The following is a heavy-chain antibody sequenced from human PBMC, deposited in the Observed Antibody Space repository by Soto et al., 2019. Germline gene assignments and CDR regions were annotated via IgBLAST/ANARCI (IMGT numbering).Heavy chain of an antibody. CDR2: ISGDGNDK. Sequence: QVQLVESGGGVVQPGRSLRLSCAASGFIFRNFGMHWVRRAPGKGLEWVATISGDGNDKYYPDSMKGRFTISRDNFNNPLYLQLNSLRPEDTAGYHCVQGDSTAHQPLASWGQGVLVTVSS. V-gene: IGHV3-30*03. J-gene: IGHJ4*02. CDR3: VQGDSTAHQPLAS. D-gene: IGHD2-2*01. CDR1: GFIFRNFG.